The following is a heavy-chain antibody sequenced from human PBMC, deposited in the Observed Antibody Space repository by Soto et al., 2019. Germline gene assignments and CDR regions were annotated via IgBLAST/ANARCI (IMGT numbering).Heavy chain of an antibody. V-gene: IGHV3-48*01. CDR3: ARDTIKAPYSIDY. CDR2: ISSSSSTI. CDR1: GFTFSSYS. Sequence: GSLRLSCAASGFTFSSYSMNWVRQAPGKGLEWVSYISSSSSTIYYADSVKGRFTISRDNAKNSLYLQMNSLRAEETAVYYCARDTIKAPYSIDYWGQGTLVNVSS. D-gene: IGHD4-4*01. J-gene: IGHJ4*02.